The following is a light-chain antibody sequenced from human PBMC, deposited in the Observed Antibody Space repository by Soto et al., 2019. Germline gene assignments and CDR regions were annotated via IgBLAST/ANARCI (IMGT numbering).Light chain of an antibody. CDR3: YSYAGRNIWV. J-gene: IGLJ3*02. CDR1: GSDIGAYNF. CDR2: GVT. Sequence: QSALAQPPSASGSPGQSVTIFCTGSGSDIGAYNFVSWYQQHPGKAPKLMIFGVTERPSGVPDRFSGSKSGNTASLTVSGLQADDEAFYYCYSYAGRNIWVFGGGTKLTVL. V-gene: IGLV2-8*01.